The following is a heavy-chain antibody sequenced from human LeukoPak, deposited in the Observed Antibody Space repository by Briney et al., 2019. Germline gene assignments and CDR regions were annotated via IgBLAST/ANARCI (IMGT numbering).Heavy chain of an antibody. CDR2: ISWDGGST. V-gene: IGHV3-43D*03. CDR1: GFTFDDYA. D-gene: IGHD6-19*01. CDR3: AKDSEWGYSSGWYFDN. J-gene: IGHJ3*02. Sequence: GGSLRLSCAASGFTFDDYAMHWVRQAPGKGLEWVSLISWDGGSTYYADSVKGRFTISRDNSKNSLYLQMNSLRAEDTALYYCAKDSEWGYSSGWYFDNWGQGTMVTVSS.